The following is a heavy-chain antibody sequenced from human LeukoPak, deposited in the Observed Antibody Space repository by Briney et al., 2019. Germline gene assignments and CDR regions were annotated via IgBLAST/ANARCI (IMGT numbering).Heavy chain of an antibody. Sequence: PSETLSLTCAVYGGXFSGYYWSWIRQPPGKGLEWIGEINHSGSTNYNPSLKSRVTISVDTSKNQFSLKLSSVTAADTAVYYCARVSSSWYQKGVFDYWGQGTLVTVSS. CDR1: GGXFSGYY. V-gene: IGHV4-34*01. CDR3: ARVSSSWYQKGVFDY. D-gene: IGHD6-13*01. J-gene: IGHJ4*02. CDR2: INHSGST.